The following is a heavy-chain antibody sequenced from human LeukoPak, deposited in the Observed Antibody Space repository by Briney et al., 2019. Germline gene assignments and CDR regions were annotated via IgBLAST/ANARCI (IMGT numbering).Heavy chain of an antibody. CDR1: GVSFSGYY. CDR2: INHRGST. CDR3: ATRGGNYYDSSGYFDY. J-gene: IGHJ4*02. Sequence: SETLSLTCAVYGVSFSGYYWSWLRQPPGKGLEWIGEINHRGSTNYNPSLKSRVTISVDTSKNQFSLELNSVTAADTAVYYCATRGGNYYDSSGYFDYWARGTLVTVSS. V-gene: IGHV4-34*01. D-gene: IGHD3-22*01.